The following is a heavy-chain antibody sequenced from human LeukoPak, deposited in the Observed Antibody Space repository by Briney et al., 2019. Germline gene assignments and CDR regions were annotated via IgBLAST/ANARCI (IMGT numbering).Heavy chain of an antibody. CDR2: LSGTGLTT. Sequence: GGSLRLSCAASGFTSSSYDFSTYAMRWVRQAPGKGLEWVSGLSGTGLTTFYPDSVKGRFTISRDNSKNTLYLQMNSLRADDTAVYYCARGSKTAGTIYTFDYWGQGTLVTVSS. D-gene: IGHD6-13*01. CDR3: ARGSKTAGTIYTFDY. J-gene: IGHJ4*02. CDR1: GFTSSSYDFSTYA. V-gene: IGHV3-23*01.